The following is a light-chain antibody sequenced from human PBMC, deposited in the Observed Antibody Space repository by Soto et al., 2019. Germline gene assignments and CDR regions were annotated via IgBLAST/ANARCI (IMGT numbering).Light chain of an antibody. J-gene: IGKJ5*01. Sequence: IQLTHSPSSLSASVGSRFNITCRASQGISSYLAWYQQKPGKAPKLLIYAASTLQSGVPSRLRGSGSGTDLTLTISSMQTEDFETYYCQQLNSYPITFGHGTRLEIK. CDR3: QQLNSYPIT. CDR2: AAS. CDR1: QGISSY. V-gene: IGKV1-9*01.